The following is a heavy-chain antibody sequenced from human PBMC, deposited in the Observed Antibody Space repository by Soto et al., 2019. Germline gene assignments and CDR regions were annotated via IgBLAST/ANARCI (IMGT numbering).Heavy chain of an antibody. Sequence: ASVKVSCQASGYTFTSYGISWVRQAPGQGLEWMGWISAYNGNTNYAQKLQGRVTMTTDTSTSTAYMELRSLRSDDTAVYYCARKYYYDSSGYYPVPNWFDPWGQGTLVTVSS. V-gene: IGHV1-18*01. CDR1: GYTFTSYG. D-gene: IGHD3-22*01. CDR3: ARKYYYDSSGYYPVPNWFDP. CDR2: ISAYNGNT. J-gene: IGHJ5*02.